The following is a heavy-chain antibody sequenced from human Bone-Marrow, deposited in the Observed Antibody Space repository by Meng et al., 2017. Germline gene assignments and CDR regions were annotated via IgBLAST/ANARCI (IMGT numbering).Heavy chain of an antibody. CDR2: ISYDGSNK. Sequence: GESLKISCAASGFTFSSYAMHWVRQAPGKGLEWVAVISYDGSNKYYADSVKGRFTISRDNSKNTLYLQMNSLIAEDTAVYYCARDRESSGWYVAYYYYGMDVWGQGTTVTVSS. D-gene: IGHD6-19*01. CDR1: GFTFSSYA. J-gene: IGHJ6*02. V-gene: IGHV3-30*04. CDR3: ARDRESSGWYVAYYYYGMDV.